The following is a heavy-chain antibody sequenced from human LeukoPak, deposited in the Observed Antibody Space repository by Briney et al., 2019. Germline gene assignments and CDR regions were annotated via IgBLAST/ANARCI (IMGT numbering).Heavy chain of an antibody. CDR2: ISAYNGNT. V-gene: IGHV1-18*01. J-gene: IGHJ5*02. CDR3: ARAEQWLVLGWFDP. D-gene: IGHD6-19*01. Sequence: ASVKVSCKASGYTFTSYGISWVRRAPGQGLEWMGWISAYNGNTNYAQKLQGSVTMTTDTSTSTAYMELRSLRSDDTAVYYCARAEQWLVLGWFDPWGQGTLVTVSS. CDR1: GYTFTSYG.